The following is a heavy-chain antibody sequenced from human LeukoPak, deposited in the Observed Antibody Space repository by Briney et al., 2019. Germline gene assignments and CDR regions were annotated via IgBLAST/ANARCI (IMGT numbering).Heavy chain of an antibody. CDR3: ARVRVGATYGHYYYYYMDV. Sequence: SETLSLTCAVYGGSFSGYYWSWIRQPPGKGLEWIGEINHSGSTNYNPSLKSRVTISVDTSKNQFSLKLSSVTAADTAVYYCARVRVGATYGHYYYYYMDVWGKGTTVTVSS. CDR2: INHSGST. D-gene: IGHD1-26*01. V-gene: IGHV4-34*01. J-gene: IGHJ6*03. CDR1: GGSFSGYY.